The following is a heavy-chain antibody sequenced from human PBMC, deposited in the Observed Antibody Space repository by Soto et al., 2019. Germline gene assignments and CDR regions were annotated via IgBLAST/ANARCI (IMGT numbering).Heavy chain of an antibody. CDR2: ISSSSSYI. D-gene: IGHD6-19*01. CDR3: ARDVGTVAGHPYYFDY. J-gene: IGHJ4*02. Sequence: GESLSLSCSASGFPFSSYSMNWVRPAPGKGLEWVSSISSSSSYIYYADSVKGRFTISRDNAKNSLYLQMNSLRAEDTAVYYCARDVGTVAGHPYYFDYWGQGTLVTVSS. CDR1: GFPFSSYS. V-gene: IGHV3-21*01.